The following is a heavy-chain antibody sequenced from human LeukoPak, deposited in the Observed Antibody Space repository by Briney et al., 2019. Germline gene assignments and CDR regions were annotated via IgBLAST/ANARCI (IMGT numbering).Heavy chain of an antibody. CDR1: GFTFSSYW. CDR3: ARGGVGSSSIPYFDY. Sequence: GGSLRLSCAASGFTFSSYWMSWVRQAPGKGLEWVANIKQDGSEKYYVDSVKGRFTISRDNAKNSLYLQMSSLRAEDTALYHCARGGVGSSSIPYFDYWGQGTLVTVSS. CDR2: IKQDGSEK. D-gene: IGHD6-6*01. J-gene: IGHJ4*02. V-gene: IGHV3-7*03.